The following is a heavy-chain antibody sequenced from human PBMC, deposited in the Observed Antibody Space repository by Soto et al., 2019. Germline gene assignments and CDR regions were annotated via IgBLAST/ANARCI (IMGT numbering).Heavy chain of an antibody. V-gene: IGHV2-5*02. CDR3: AHRRPGTDFDY. D-gene: IGHD2-2*01. CDR2: IYWDDDK. Sequence: QITLKESGPTLVKPTQTLTLTCTLSGFSLSTSGVGVGWIRQPPGKALEWLALIYWDDDKRYSPSLKSRLTITKDTPKNQVVLTMTNMDPVDTATYYCAHRRPGTDFDYWGQGTLVTVSS. J-gene: IGHJ4*02. CDR1: GFSLSTSGVG.